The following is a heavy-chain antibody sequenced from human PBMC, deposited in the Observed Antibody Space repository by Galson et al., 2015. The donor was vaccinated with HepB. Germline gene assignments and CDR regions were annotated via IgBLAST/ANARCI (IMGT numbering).Heavy chain of an antibody. CDR3: ARDGRVIRQWLVGYFDS. V-gene: IGHV3-21*01. CDR1: GFSFSSHS. Sequence: SLRLSCAASGFSFSSHSMNWVRQAPGKGLEWVSSVSSSSTYIYYADSVKGRFTISRDNAKSSLYLQMNSLRAEDTAVYYCARDGRVIRQWLVGYFDSWGQATLVTVSS. D-gene: IGHD6-19*01. J-gene: IGHJ4*02. CDR2: VSSSSTYI.